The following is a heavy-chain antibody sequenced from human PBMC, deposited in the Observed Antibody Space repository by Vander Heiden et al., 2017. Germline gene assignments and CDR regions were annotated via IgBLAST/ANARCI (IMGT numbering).Heavy chain of an antibody. CDR1: AYTFTNPD. D-gene: IGHD3-10*01. J-gene: IGHJ4*02. Sequence: SGPEVKIPGVSVKVSCKSSAYTFTNPDINWVRQATGQGPEYMGWMNPDGGHTGYAPKFQGKVTVTRNTSISTAYMELDGLRPEDAAVYYCARTMWFGEEGDDYWGQGTLVTVSS. V-gene: IGHV1-8*01. CDR2: MNPDGGHT. CDR3: ARTMWFGEEGDDY.